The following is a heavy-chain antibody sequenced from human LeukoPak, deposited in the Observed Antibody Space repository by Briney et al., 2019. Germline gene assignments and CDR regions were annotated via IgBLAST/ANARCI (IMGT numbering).Heavy chain of an antibody. CDR2: ISYDGSNK. J-gene: IGHJ4*02. Sequence: GGSLRLSCAASGFTFSSYGMHWVRQAPGKGLEWVAVISYDGSNKYYADSVKGRFTISRDNSKNTLYLQMNSLRAEDTGAYYCARDPPDYWGQGILVTVSS. CDR1: GFTFSSYG. V-gene: IGHV3-30*03. CDR3: ARDPPDY.